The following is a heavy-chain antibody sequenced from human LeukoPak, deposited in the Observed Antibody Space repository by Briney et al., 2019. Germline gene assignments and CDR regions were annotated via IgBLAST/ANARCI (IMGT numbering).Heavy chain of an antibody. Sequence: GGSLRLSCTASGFNFRDSSTMEWLRQTPGKGLEWVSGISWNSGSIGYADSVKGRFTISRDNAKNSLYLQMNSLRAEDTALYYCAKDSAAGLTNFDYWGQGTLVTVSS. CDR1: GFNFRDSST. CDR2: ISWNSGSI. V-gene: IGHV3-9*01. CDR3: AKDSAAGLTNFDY. D-gene: IGHD6-13*01. J-gene: IGHJ4*02.